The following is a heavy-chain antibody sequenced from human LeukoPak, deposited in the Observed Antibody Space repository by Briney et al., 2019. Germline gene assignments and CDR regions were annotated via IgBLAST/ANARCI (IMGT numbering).Heavy chain of an antibody. Sequence: PGGSLRLSCAASGFTFSSHWMSWVRQAPGEWLEWVANIKQDGSEKYYVDSVKGRFTISRDNAKNSLYLQMTSLRAEDTAVYYCARDPIVVPAALQGYSDYWGQGTLVTVSS. J-gene: IGHJ4*02. CDR2: IKQDGSEK. CDR1: GFTFSSHW. V-gene: IGHV3-7*01. CDR3: ARDPIVVPAALQGYSDY. D-gene: IGHD2-2*02.